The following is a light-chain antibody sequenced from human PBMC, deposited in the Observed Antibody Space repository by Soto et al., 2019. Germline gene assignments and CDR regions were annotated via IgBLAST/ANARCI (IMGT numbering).Light chain of an antibody. V-gene: IGKV1-39*01. J-gene: IGKJ2*01. CDR3: QQSYSTPYT. CDR1: QTIGSS. CDR2: GAS. Sequence: DIQMTQSPSSLSASVGDRVTITCRTSQTIGSSLNWYQQRPRTAPMLLIYGASSLQTGVPSRFSGSSSGTVSSLIISSVQPEDVGTYYCQQSYSTPYTFGQGTKLEIK.